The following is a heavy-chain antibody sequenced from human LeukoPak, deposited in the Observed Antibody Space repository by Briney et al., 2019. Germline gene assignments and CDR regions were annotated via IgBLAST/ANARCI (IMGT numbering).Heavy chain of an antibody. Sequence: ASVKVSCKVSGYTLTELSMHWVRQAPGKGLEWMGGFDPEDGETIYAQKFQGRVTMTEDTSTDTAYMELSSLRSEDTAVYYCARDTTCSSTSCYPYWGQGTLVTVSS. V-gene: IGHV1-24*01. CDR3: ARDTTCSSTSCYPY. J-gene: IGHJ4*02. CDR2: FDPEDGET. D-gene: IGHD2-2*01. CDR1: GYTLTELS.